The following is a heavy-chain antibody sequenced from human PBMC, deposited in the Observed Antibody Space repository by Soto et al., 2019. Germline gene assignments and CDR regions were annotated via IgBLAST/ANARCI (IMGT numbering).Heavy chain of an antibody. CDR2: ITSTSLTI. CDR1: GFTFDSYS. CDR3: ARLLFFGESALGY. Sequence: EVQLVESGGGLVQPGGSLRLSCVASGFTFDSYSMMWVRQAPGKGLEWISYITSTSLTIYYADSVRGRFTVSRDNDKNSLYLQVNGLGPEDTAVYYWARLLFFGESALGYWGQGTLVTVSP. D-gene: IGHD3-10*01. V-gene: IGHV3-48*01. J-gene: IGHJ4*02.